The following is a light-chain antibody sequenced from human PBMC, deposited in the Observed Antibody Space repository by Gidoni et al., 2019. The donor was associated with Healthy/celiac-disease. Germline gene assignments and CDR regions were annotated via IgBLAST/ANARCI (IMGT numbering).Light chain of an antibody. J-gene: IGLJ1*01. Sequence: QSVLTPPPSVSGAPGQRVTISCTGSSSNIGAGYDVHWYQQLPGTAPKLLIYGNSNRPSGVPDRFSGSKSGTSASLAITGLQAEDEADYYCQSYDSSLSGSLFGTGTKVTVL. V-gene: IGLV1-40*01. CDR3: QSYDSSLSGSL. CDR1: SSNIGAGYD. CDR2: GNS.